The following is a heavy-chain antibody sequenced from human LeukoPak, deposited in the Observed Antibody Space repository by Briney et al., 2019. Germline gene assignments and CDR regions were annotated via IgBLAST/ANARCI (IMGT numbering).Heavy chain of an antibody. Sequence: SETLSLTCTVSGGSISSSSYYWGWIRQPPGKGLEWIGSIYYSGSTYYNPSLKSRVTISVDTSKNQFSLNLSSVTAADTAVYYCAREGGPQSLRGTFDPWGQGALVTVSS. CDR2: IYYSGST. V-gene: IGHV4-39*07. CDR3: AREGGPQSLRGTFDP. CDR1: GGSISSSSYY. J-gene: IGHJ5*02. D-gene: IGHD1-1*01.